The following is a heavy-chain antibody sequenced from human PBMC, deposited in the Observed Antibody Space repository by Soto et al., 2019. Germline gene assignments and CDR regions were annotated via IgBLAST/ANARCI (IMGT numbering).Heavy chain of an antibody. CDR2: INPSGDT. D-gene: IGHD2-15*01. J-gene: IGHJ4*02. V-gene: IGHV1-46*01. Sequence: QVQLVQSGAEVKKPGASVKISCKASGDTFTSYYMHWVRQAPGQGLEWMGIINPSGDTSYAQKFQGRGTMTSDTSTSTVYMELSSLRSEDTAVYYCARVYCSGGGCYGIDYWGQGTLVTVSS. CDR3: ARVYCSGGGCYGIDY. CDR1: GDTFTSYY.